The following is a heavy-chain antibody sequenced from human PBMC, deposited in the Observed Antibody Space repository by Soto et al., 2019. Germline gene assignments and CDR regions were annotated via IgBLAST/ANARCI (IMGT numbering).Heavy chain of an antibody. J-gene: IGHJ4*02. Sequence: QVQLVESGGGVVQPGRSLRLSCAASGFTFSSYGMHWVRQAPGKGLEWVAIIWSDGSNQYYADSVKGRFTISRDNSKNTLYLQMNSLRGEDTAVYYCAKNGVYGSGSYPLEYWGQGTLVTVSS. V-gene: IGHV3-33*06. CDR1: GFTFSSYG. CDR2: IWSDGSNQ. D-gene: IGHD3-10*01. CDR3: AKNGVYGSGSYPLEY.